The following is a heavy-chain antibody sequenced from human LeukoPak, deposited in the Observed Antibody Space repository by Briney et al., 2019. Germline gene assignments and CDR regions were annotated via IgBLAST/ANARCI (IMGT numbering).Heavy chain of an antibody. D-gene: IGHD6-19*01. Sequence: ASVKVSCKASGYIFTSYNIYWVRQAPGQGLEWMGIINPSGGSTNYAQKFQGRVTMTRDTSTSTVYMELSSLGSEDTAVYYCARFAVHRRIAVAGQFGLDYWGQGTLVSVSS. CDR1: GYIFTSYN. V-gene: IGHV1-46*01. CDR2: INPSGGST. J-gene: IGHJ4*02. CDR3: ARFAVHRRIAVAGQFGLDY.